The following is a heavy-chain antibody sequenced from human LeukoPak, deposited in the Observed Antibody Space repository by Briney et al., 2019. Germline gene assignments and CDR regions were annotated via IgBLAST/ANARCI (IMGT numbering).Heavy chain of an antibody. CDR2: IYTSGST. J-gene: IGHJ4*02. CDR3: ARDDWLRSRLALDY. CDR1: GSSISSGSYY. D-gene: IGHD5-12*01. Sequence: TLSLTCTVSGSSISSGSYYWSWIRQPAGKGLEWIGRIYTSGSTNYNPPLKSRVTISVDTSKNQFSLKLSSVTAADTAVYYCARDDWLRSRLALDYWGQGTLVTVSS. V-gene: IGHV4-61*02.